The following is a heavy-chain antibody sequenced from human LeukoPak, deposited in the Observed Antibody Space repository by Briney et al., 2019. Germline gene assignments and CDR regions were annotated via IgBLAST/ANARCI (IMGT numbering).Heavy chain of an antibody. CDR3: ARDLRCSSTSCYTLGLFDY. Sequence: ASVKVSCKASGYTFTSYGISWVRQAPGQGLEWMGWISAYNGNTNYAQKLLGRVTMTTDTSTSTAYMELRSLRSDDTAVYYCARDLRCSSTSCYTLGLFDYWGQGTLVTVSS. D-gene: IGHD2-2*02. CDR2: ISAYNGNT. CDR1: GYTFTSYG. J-gene: IGHJ4*02. V-gene: IGHV1-18*01.